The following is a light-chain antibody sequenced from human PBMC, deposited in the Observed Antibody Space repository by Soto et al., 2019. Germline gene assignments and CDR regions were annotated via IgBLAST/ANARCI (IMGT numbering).Light chain of an antibody. CDR2: GAS. V-gene: IGKV3-20*01. CDR3: QQYDSSPLT. Sequence: EIVLTQSPGTLSLSPGDTATLSCRASQSISGSYLAWYQQIPGQAPRLLIYGASSTATGIPARFSGSGSGTDFTLTISRLEPEDFAVYYCQQYDSSPLTFGGGTKVEIK. J-gene: IGKJ4*01. CDR1: QSISGSY.